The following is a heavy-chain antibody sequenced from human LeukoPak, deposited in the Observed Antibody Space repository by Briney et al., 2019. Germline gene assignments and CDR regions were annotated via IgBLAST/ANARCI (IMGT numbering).Heavy chain of an antibody. CDR1: GDSISSGF. V-gene: IGHV4-59*01. Sequence: PSETLSLTCTVSGDSISSGFWSWIRQPPGKGLEWIGYIYYSGSTSYNPSLKSRVTISVDTSKNHFSLKLSSVTAADTAVYYCARILVVATDYFDYWGQGALVTASS. J-gene: IGHJ4*02. CDR2: IYYSGST. CDR3: ARILVVATDYFDY. D-gene: IGHD1-26*01.